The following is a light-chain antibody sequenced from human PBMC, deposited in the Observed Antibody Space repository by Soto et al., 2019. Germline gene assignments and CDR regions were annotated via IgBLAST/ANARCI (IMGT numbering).Light chain of an antibody. CDR3: SSYTSSSTLLV. CDR2: GVT. CDR1: SSDVGAYYS. V-gene: IGLV2-14*01. J-gene: IGLJ1*01. Sequence: QSALTQPASVSGSPGQSITISCTGTSSDVGAYYSVSWYQHHPGKAPKLIIYGVTNRPSGVSNRFSGSKSGNTASLTISGLQAEDEADYYCSSYTSSSTLLVFGTGTKVTVL.